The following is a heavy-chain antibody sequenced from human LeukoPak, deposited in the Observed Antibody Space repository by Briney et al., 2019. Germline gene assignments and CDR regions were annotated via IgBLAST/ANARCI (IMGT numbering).Heavy chain of an antibody. J-gene: IGHJ6*02. CDR3: AAGAYYYYGMDV. CDR1: GGSFSGYY. Sequence: PSETLSLTCAVYGGSFSGYYWSWIRQPPGKGLEWIGYIYYSGSTNYNPSLKSRVTISVDTSKNQFSLKLSSVTAADTAVYYCAAGAYYYYGMDVWGQGTTVTVSS. V-gene: IGHV4-59*01. CDR2: IYYSGST.